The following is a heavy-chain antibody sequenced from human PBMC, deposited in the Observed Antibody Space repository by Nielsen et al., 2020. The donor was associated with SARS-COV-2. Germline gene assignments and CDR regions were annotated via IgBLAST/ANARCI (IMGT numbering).Heavy chain of an antibody. V-gene: IGHV3-48*03. CDR2: ISSSGSTI. J-gene: IGHJ6*02. Sequence: VRQMPGKGLEWVSYISSSGSTIYYADSVKGRFTISRDNAKNSLYLQMNSLRAEDTAVYYCAREADCSSTSCYRAFGPGYGMDVWGQGTTVTV. CDR3: AREADCSSTSCYRAFGPGYGMDV. D-gene: IGHD2-2*01.